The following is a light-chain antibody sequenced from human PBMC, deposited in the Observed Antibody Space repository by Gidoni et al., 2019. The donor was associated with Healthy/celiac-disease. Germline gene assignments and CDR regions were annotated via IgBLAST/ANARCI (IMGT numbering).Light chain of an antibody. CDR1: QSISSW. J-gene: IGKJ5*01. Sequence: DIQMTQSPSTLSASVGDRVTLTCRASQSISSWLAWYQQKPGKAPKLLIYDASSLESGVPSRFSGSGSGTEFTLTISSLQPDDFATYYCQQYNSYSPITCGRXTRLEIK. CDR3: QQYNSYSPIT. V-gene: IGKV1-5*01. CDR2: DAS.